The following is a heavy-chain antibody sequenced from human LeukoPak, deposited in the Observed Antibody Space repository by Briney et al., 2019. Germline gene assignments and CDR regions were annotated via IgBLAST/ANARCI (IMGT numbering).Heavy chain of an antibody. CDR2: IYTSGST. J-gene: IGHJ4*02. CDR1: GGSISSGSYY. Sequence: SETLSPTCTVSGGSISSGSYYWSWIRQPAGKGLEWIGRIYTSGSTNYNPSLKSRVTISVDTSKNQFSLKLSSVTAADTAVYYCARDPGAATGGPYYFDYWGQGTLVTVSS. CDR3: ARDPGAATGGPYYFDY. D-gene: IGHD2-15*01. V-gene: IGHV4-61*02.